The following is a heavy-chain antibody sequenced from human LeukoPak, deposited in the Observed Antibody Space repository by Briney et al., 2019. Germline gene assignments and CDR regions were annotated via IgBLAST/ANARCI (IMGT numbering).Heavy chain of an antibody. J-gene: IGHJ6*02. V-gene: IGHV3-53*01. CDR1: GFTVSSNY. Sequence: GGPLRLSCAASGFTVSSNYMSWVRQAPGKGLEWVSVIYSGGSTYYADSVKGRFTISRDNSKNTLYLQMNSLRAEDTAVYYCARENDYRYGMDVWGQGTTVTVSS. CDR2: IYSGGST. CDR3: ARENDYRYGMDV.